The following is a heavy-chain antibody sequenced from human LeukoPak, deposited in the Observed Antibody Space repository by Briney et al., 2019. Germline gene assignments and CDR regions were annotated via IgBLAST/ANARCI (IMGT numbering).Heavy chain of an antibody. CDR2: ITGSGGNT. CDR1: AFTFSSYA. V-gene: IGHV3-23*01. J-gene: IGHJ5*02. Sequence: GGSLRLSCAASAFTFSSYAMSWVRQAPGKGLEWVSAITGSGGNTYYADSVKGRFTISRDNSKNTLYLQMNSLRVEDTAVYYCAKDHSFDPWGQGTLVTVSS. CDR3: AKDHSFDP.